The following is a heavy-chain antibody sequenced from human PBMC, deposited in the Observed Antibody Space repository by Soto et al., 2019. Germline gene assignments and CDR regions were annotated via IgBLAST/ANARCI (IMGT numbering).Heavy chain of an antibody. CDR2: LIPIYDAP. CDR1: GFTFNVYG. J-gene: IGHJ6*02. CDR3: TRVRDPHLDHYGLDV. Sequence: SVKVSCKTSGFTFNVYGIHWVRQAPGQGLEWMGGLIPIYDAPNYAQKFQDRVTITADKSTTTVYLELSSLTSEDTAVYFCTRVRDPHLDHYGLDVWGQGTTVTVSS. V-gene: IGHV1-69*06.